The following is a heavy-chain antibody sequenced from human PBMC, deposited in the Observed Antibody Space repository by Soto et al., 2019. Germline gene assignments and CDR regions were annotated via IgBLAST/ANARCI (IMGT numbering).Heavy chain of an antibody. V-gene: IGHV4-61*01. D-gene: IGHD3-22*01. J-gene: IGHJ5*01. CDR3: ARGEGNSYDAYHSDT. Sequence: SETLSLTCSVSGESVTSVNYFWTWIRQPPGGGLEWIGYISNSGISKYNPSLKSRVAMSQDTSKNQFSLNLHSVTAADTAVYFCARGEGNSYDAYHSDTWGKGA. CDR1: GESVTSVNYF. CDR2: ISNSGIS.